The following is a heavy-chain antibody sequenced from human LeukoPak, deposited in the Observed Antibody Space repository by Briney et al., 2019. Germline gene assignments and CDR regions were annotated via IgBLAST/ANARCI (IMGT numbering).Heavy chain of an antibody. J-gene: IGHJ6*03. CDR1: GFTFTGYA. V-gene: IGHV3-23*01. CDR2: ISGSGGST. Sequence: GGSLRLSCAASGFTFTGYAMGWVRQVPGKGLEWVSDISGSGGSTYYADSGKGRFTISRDNSKNTLYLQMNSLRAEDTAVYYCAKDRQGFGFGEQLDYYYMDVWGKGTTVTVSS. CDR3: AKDRQGFGFGEQLDYYYMDV. D-gene: IGHD3-10*01.